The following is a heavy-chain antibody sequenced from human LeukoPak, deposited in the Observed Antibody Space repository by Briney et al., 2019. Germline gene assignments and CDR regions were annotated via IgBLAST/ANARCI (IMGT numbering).Heavy chain of an antibody. CDR3: ARGSTLIRGFDY. CDR1: GGSISSYY. J-gene: IGHJ4*02. CDR2: IYYSGST. V-gene: IGHV4-59*12. D-gene: IGHD3-10*01. Sequence: SETLSLTCTVSGGSISSYYWSWIRQPPGKGLEWIGYIYYSGSTNYNPSLKSRVTISVDTSKNQFSLKLSSVTAADTAVYYCARGSTLIRGFDYWGQGTLVTVSS.